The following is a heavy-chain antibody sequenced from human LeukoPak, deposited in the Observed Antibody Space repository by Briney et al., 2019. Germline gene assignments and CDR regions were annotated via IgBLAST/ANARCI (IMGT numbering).Heavy chain of an antibody. CDR1: GFTVSSNS. V-gene: IGHV3-53*01. Sequence: PGGSLRLSCTVSGFTVSSNSMSWVRQAPGKGLEWGSFIYSGSTHYSNSVKGRCTISRDNSKNTLYLQMNSLRAEDTAVYYCARRAGAYSHPYDYWGQGTLVTVSS. D-gene: IGHD4/OR15-4a*01. CDR2: IYSGST. J-gene: IGHJ4*02. CDR3: ARRAGAYSHPYDY.